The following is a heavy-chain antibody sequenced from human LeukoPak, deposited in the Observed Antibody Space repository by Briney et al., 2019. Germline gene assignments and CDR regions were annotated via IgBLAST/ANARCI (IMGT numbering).Heavy chain of an antibody. D-gene: IGHD6-13*01. V-gene: IGHV1-18*01. CDR2: ISAYNGNT. J-gene: IGHJ4*02. CDR3: ARVGLSSSWAYYFDY. Sequence: GASVKASCKASGYTFTSYGISWVRQAPGQGLEWMGWISAYNGNTNYAQKLQGRVTMTTDTSTSTAYMELRSLRSDDTAVYYCARVGLSSSWAYYFDYWGQGTLVTVSS. CDR1: GYTFTSYG.